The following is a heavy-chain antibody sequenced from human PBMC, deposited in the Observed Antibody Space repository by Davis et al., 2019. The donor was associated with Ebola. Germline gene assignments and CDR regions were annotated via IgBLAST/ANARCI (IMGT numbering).Heavy chain of an antibody. CDR1: GFTFSGSA. CDR3: TSRIAVAGTSYYYGMDV. Sequence: GESLKISCAASGFTFSGSAMHWVRQASGKGLEWVGRIRSKANSYATAYAASVKGRFTISRDDSKNTAYLQMNSLKTEDTAVYYCTSRIAVAGTSYYYGMDVWGQGTTVTVSS. D-gene: IGHD6-19*01. V-gene: IGHV3-73*01. J-gene: IGHJ6*02. CDR2: IRSKANSYAT.